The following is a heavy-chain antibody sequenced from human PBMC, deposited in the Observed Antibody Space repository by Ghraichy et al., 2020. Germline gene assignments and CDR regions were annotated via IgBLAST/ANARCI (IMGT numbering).Heavy chain of an antibody. J-gene: IGHJ6*02. V-gene: IGHV3-74*01. CDR3: ARTYYDILTGYSTYGMDV. CDR1: GFTFSRYW. Sequence: GGSLRLSCAASGFTFSRYWMHWVRQAPGKGLVWVSRIIIDGSSTSYADSVKGRFTFSRDNAKNTLYLQMNSLRAEDTAVYYCARTYYDILTGYSTYGMDVWGQGTTVTVSS. D-gene: IGHD3-9*01. CDR2: IIIDGSST.